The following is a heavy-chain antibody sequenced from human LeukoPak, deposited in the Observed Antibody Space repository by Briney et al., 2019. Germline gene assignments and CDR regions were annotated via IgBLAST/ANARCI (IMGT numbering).Heavy chain of an antibody. CDR2: INSDGSST. V-gene: IGHV3-74*01. CDR3: ARVDDSSGYYVSDAFDI. CDR1: GFTFSSYW. D-gene: IGHD3-22*01. Sequence: GGSLRLSCAASGFTFSSYWMHWVRQAPGKGLVWVSRINSDGSSTSYADSVKGRFTISRDNAKNTLYLQMNSLRAEDTAVYYCARVDDSSGYYVSDAFDIWGQGTMVTVSS. J-gene: IGHJ3*02.